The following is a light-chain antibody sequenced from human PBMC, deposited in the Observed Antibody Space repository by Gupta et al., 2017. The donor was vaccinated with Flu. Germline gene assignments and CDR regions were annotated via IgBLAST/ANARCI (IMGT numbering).Light chain of an antibody. Sequence: GTLSVSPGERAIPSCRASQGVTTKVAWYQQRPGQAPRLLIYDASTRATGIPARFTGSGSGTEFTLIISSLQSEDFALYYCQQYYDWPPLTFGGGTKVEVK. CDR1: QGVTTK. CDR3: QQYYDWPPLT. J-gene: IGKJ4*01. V-gene: IGKV3-15*01. CDR2: DAS.